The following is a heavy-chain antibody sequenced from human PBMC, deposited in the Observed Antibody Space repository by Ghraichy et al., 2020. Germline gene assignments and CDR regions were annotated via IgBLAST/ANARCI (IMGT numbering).Heavy chain of an antibody. CDR1: GFTFSSYA. Sequence: GGSLRLSCAASGFTFSSYAMHWVRQAPGKGLEWVAVISYDGSNKYYADSVKGRFTISRDNSKNTLYLQMNSLRAEDTAVYYCARERRELQGAFDIWGQGTMVTVSS. CDR2: ISYDGSNK. CDR3: ARERRELQGAFDI. J-gene: IGHJ3*02. V-gene: IGHV3-30-3*01. D-gene: IGHD1-26*01.